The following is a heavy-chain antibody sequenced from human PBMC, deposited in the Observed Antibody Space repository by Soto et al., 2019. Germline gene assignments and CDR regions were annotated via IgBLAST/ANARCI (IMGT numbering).Heavy chain of an antibody. CDR1: GYTFTSYY. CDR3: ASSIAARFWFDP. J-gene: IGHJ5*02. CDR2: INPSGGST. Sequence: ASVKVSCKACGYTFTSYYMHCVRQAPGQGLEWMGIINPSGGSTSYAQKFQGRVTMTRDTSTSTVYMELSSLRSEDTAVYYCASSIAARFWFDPWGQGTLVTVSS. D-gene: IGHD6-6*01. V-gene: IGHV1-46*01.